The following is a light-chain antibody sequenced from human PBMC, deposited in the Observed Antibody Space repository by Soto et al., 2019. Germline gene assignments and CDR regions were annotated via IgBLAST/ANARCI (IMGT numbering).Light chain of an antibody. Sequence: DIVMTQSPDSLPVSLGERATINCKSSQSLLYSSNNKNYLAWYQQKPGQPPKLLIFWASTRESGVPDRFIGSGSETDFTLTISSLQAGDEAIYHCQQYYNTPYTFGQGTTLEIK. V-gene: IGKV4-1*01. CDR1: QSLLYSSNNKNY. J-gene: IGKJ2*01. CDR3: QQYYNTPYT. CDR2: WAS.